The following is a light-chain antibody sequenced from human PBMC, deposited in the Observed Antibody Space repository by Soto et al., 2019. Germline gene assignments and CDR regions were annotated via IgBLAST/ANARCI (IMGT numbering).Light chain of an antibody. Sequence: EIVLTQSPGTLSLSPGERATLSCRASQSVSSSYLAWYQQKPGQAPRLLIYGASSRATGIQDRFSGSGSGTDCTLTISRLEPEDFAVYYCQQYVSSPLGKPLFTFGPGPKVDIK. CDR1: QSVSSSY. CDR3: QQYVSSPLGKPLFT. CDR2: GAS. V-gene: IGKV3-20*01. J-gene: IGKJ3*01.